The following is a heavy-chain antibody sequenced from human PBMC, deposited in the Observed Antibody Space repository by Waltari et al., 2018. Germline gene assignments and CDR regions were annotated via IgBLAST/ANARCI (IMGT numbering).Heavy chain of an antibody. Sequence: QVQLVPSGGEVKKPGASVKVSCTASGYSFTHYAISWVRQAPGQGLEWMGWIRADTGNTIYAQNLQGRVTLTADTSSSTAYMELRSLRSDDTAVYYCARPSLGQYYFYGMEVWGQGTTVTVSS. CDR1: GYSFTHYA. J-gene: IGHJ6*02. D-gene: IGHD1-26*01. V-gene: IGHV1-18*01. CDR3: ARPSLGQYYFYGMEV. CDR2: IRADTGNT.